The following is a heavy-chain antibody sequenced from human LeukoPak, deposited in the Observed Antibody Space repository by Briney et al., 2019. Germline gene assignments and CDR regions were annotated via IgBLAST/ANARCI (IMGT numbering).Heavy chain of an antibody. D-gene: IGHD3-3*01. CDR2: INPSGGST. Sequence: ASVKVSCKASGYTFTSYYMHWVRQAPGQGLEWMGIINPSGGSTSYAQKFQGRVTMTRDTSTSTVYMELNSLRAEDTAVYYCARGQGYDFWSGLGYWFDPWGQGTLVTVSS. CDR1: GYTFTSYY. J-gene: IGHJ5*02. V-gene: IGHV1-46*01. CDR3: ARGQGYDFWSGLGYWFDP.